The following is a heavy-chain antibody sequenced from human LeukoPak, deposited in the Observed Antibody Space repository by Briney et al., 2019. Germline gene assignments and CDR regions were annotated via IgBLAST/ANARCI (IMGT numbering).Heavy chain of an antibody. CDR2: IIPIFGTA. CDR1: GGTFSSYA. J-gene: IGHJ4*02. CDR3: AREGRWLQLKPDY. V-gene: IGHV1-69*01. Sequence: SVKVSCKASGGTFSSYAISWVRQAPGQGLEWMGGIIPIFGTANYAQKFQGRVTITADESTSTAYMELSSLRSEDTAVYYCAREGRWLQLKPDYWGQGTLVTVSS. D-gene: IGHD5-24*01.